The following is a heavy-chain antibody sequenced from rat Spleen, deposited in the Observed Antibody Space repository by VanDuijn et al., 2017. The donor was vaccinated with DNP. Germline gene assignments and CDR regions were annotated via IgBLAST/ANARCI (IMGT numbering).Heavy chain of an antibody. J-gene: IGHJ2*01. CDR3: AVQLGVFDY. CDR2: INSAGST. D-gene: IGHD5-1*01. CDR1: GYSITRNFR. V-gene: IGHV3-3*01. Sequence: EVQLQESGPGLVESSQSLSLTCSVTGYSITRNFRWNWIRKFPGNKLEWMGYINSAGSTDYNPSLKSRISITRDTSKNQFFLQVNSVTTEDTSTYYCAVQLGVFDYWGQGVMVTVSS.